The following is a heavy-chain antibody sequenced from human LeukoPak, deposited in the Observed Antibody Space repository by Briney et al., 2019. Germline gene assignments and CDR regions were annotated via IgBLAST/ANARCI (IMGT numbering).Heavy chain of an antibody. CDR3: ARVTGSSISSRSLLY. J-gene: IGHJ4*02. CDR2: INPYNGNT. Sequence: GASVKVSCKASGHTLTNYGISWVRQAPGQGLEWMGQINPYNGNTNYAQRLQGRVTMTTDTSTSTSYMELRSLTSDDTAVYYCARVTGSSISSRSLLYWGQGTLVTVSS. V-gene: IGHV1-18*01. D-gene: IGHD6-13*01. CDR1: GHTLTNYG.